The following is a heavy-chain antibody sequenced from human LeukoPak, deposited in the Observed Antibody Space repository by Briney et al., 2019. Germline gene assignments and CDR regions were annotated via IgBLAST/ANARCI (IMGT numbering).Heavy chain of an antibody. D-gene: IGHD2-2*01. J-gene: IGHJ6*03. V-gene: IGHV4-39*07. CDR3: ARGDCSSTICYSPMDV. CDR1: GGSISSSSYY. CDR2: IYRSGST. Sequence: SETLSLTCTVSGGSISSSSYYWGWIRQPPGKGLEWIGSIYRSGSTNYNPSLKSRVTISVDTSKNQFSLKVSSVTAADTAVYYCARGDCSSTICYSPMDVWGKGTTVTVSS.